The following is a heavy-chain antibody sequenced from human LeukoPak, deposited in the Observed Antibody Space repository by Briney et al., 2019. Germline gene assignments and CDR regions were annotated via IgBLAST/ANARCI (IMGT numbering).Heavy chain of an antibody. CDR3: ARSLFRFLEWSYRSYYYYYMGV. D-gene: IGHD3-3*01. CDR2: IIPIFGTV. CDR1: GGTFSSYA. J-gene: IGHJ6*03. Sequence: ASVKVSCKASGGTFSSYAISWVRQAPGQGLEWMGGIIPIFGTVNYAQKFQGRVTITADKSTSTAYMELSSLRSEDTAVYFCARSLFRFLEWSYRSYYYYYMGVWGKGTTVTVSS. V-gene: IGHV1-69*06.